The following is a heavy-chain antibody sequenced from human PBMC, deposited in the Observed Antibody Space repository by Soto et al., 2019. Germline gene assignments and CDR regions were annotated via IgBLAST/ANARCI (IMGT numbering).Heavy chain of an antibody. CDR3: AKKTQVGQGKSNWFDT. CDR1: LLTFSSYG. CDR2: ISGSGGST. J-gene: IGHJ5*02. V-gene: IGHV3-23*01. Sequence: VGSLRLSCAASLLTFSSYGMTLVLHSPFKGLEWVAVISGSGGSTYYADSVKGRFTISRDNSKDTLYLQMNRLRAEDTAVYYCAKKTQVGQGKSNWFDTWGQGTVVTVSS.